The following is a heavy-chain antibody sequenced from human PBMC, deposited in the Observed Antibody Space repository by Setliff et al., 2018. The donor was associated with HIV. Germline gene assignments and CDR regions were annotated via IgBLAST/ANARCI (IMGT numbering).Heavy chain of an antibody. CDR3: ARASRWLFRTGTYYFDY. V-gene: IGHV1-69*13. Sequence: GASVKVSCKASGGTFSSYAISWVRQAPGQGLEWMGGIIPIFGTANYAQNFQGRVTITADESTSTAYMELSSLRSEDTAVYYCARASRWLFRTGTYYFDYWGQGTLVTVSS. J-gene: IGHJ4*02. CDR2: IIPIFGTA. CDR1: GGTFSSYA. D-gene: IGHD3-22*01.